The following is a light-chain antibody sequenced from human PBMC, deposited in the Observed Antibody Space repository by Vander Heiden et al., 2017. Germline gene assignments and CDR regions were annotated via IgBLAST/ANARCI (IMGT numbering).Light chain of an antibody. Sequence: DIVMTQSPDSLRVSLCERATFNCKSSQNVLYSSNNKNYLAWYQQKPGQPPRLLIYWASTRKSGVPDRFSGSGSGTDFTLTISSLQAEDVAVYYCQQYYSSPRTFGQGTKVEVK. J-gene: IGKJ1*01. CDR1: QNVLYSSNNKNY. CDR2: WAS. CDR3: QQYYSSPRT. V-gene: IGKV4-1*01.